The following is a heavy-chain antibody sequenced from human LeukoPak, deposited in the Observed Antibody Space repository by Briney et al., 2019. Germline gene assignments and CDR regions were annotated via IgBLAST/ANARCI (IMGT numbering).Heavy chain of an antibody. CDR1: GFTFSSYG. CDR2: ISYDGSTK. J-gene: IGHJ4*02. CDR3: AKEGLRGALSD. V-gene: IGHV3-30*18. D-gene: IGHD3-16*01. Sequence: PGGSLRLSCAASGFTFSSYGMHWVRQAPGKGLEWVAVISYDGSTKYYADSVKGRFTISRDNSKNTLYLQMNSLRAEDTAVYYCAKEGLRGALSDWGQGTLVTVSS.